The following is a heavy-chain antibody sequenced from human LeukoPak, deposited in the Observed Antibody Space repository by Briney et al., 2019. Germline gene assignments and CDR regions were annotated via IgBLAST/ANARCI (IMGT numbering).Heavy chain of an antibody. D-gene: IGHD2-8*02. Sequence: SETLSLTCSVSGDSVSNYYWSWIRQSPGKGLEWIGYVSNTGSANYNPSLKSRVTVSVDTSRNQIPLKLNSVTAADAALYYCARGSLLRFGNYRRWCFDLWGRGTLVTVSS. CDR2: VSNTGSA. J-gene: IGHJ2*01. CDR1: GDSVSNYY. V-gene: IGHV4-59*02. CDR3: ARGSLLRFGNYRRWCFDL.